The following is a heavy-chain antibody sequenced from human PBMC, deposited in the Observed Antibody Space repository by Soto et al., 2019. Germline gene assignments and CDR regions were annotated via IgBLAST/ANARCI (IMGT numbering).Heavy chain of an antibody. D-gene: IGHD1-7*01. Sequence: GESLKISCTASGYSFSGYWIGWVRQMPGKGLEWVGIIYPGDSDTKYSPSFQGQVTISADKSIATAYLQWTSLKAADTAMYYCARRPGITGITDPFDHWGQGTLVTVSS. V-gene: IGHV5-51*01. CDR1: GYSFSGYW. J-gene: IGHJ4*02. CDR3: ARRPGITGITDPFDH. CDR2: IYPGDSDT.